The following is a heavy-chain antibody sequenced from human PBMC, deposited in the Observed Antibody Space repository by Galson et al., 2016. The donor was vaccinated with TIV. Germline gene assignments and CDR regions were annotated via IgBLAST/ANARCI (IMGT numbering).Heavy chain of an antibody. CDR2: INPIFGTA. D-gene: IGHD3-10*01. V-gene: IGHV1-69*06. CDR3: ARGRVYYFGSGSSYFDY. Sequence: SVKVSCKASGGTFSNFVISWVRQAPGQGLEWMGSINPIFGTANYAQKFQGRVTITADTSTSTIYMELSSLRSEDTAVYYCARGRVYYFGSGSSYFDYWGQGTTVVVSS. J-gene: IGHJ4*03. CDR1: GGTFSNFV.